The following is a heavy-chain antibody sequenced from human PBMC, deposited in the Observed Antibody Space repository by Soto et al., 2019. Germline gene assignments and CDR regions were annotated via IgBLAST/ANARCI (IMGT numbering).Heavy chain of an antibody. CDR1: GFTFSATG. V-gene: IGHV3-30*18. CDR2: ISFDGRSR. D-gene: IGHD3-9*01. J-gene: IGHJ5*02. Sequence: QVQLVESGGGVVQPGRSLRLSCSASGFTFSATGMHWVRKAPGKGLEWVALISFDGRSRYYADYVKGRLSTSRDNANNIVSLQMNSLRDDDTAVYYCVKEFRQYCDYTNCFDAWGQGTLVTVSS. CDR3: VKEFRQYCDYTNCFDA.